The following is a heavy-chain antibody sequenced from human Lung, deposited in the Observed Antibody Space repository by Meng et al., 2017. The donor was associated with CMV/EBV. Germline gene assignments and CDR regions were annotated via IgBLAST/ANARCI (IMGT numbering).Heavy chain of an antibody. CDR2: IYGSGTT. CDR3: ARGADTPMVLPPDF. CDR1: GFTVSRNY. Sequence: GESXKISCAASGFTVSRNYMGWVRQAPGKGLEWVSVIYGSGTTNYPDFVKGRFTTSRDNSRNTVYLQMNSLRAEDTAVYFCARGADTPMVLPPDFWGQGSLVTVSS. J-gene: IGHJ4*02. D-gene: IGHD5-18*01. V-gene: IGHV3-66*02.